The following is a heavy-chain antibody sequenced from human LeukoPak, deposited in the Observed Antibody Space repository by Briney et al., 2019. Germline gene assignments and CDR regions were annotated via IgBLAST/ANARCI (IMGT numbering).Heavy chain of an antibody. V-gene: IGHV1-18*01. CDR2: RSIYNGNT. D-gene: IGHD6-6*01. J-gene: IGHJ4*02. CDR1: GYDFNNYG. Sequence: ASVKVSCKASGYDFNNYGISWLRQAPGQGLEWMGWRSIYNGNTNYKLQGRVTMTIDTSTSTAYMEVRSLRSDDTAVYYCGRGGPFPSGSSSREYYLDYWGQGTLVIVSS. CDR3: GRGGPFPSGSSSREYYLDY.